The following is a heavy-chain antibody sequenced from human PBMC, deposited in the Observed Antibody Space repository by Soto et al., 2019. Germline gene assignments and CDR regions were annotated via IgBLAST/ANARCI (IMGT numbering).Heavy chain of an antibody. CDR1: GGSITSTNW. CDR2: IYHSGTT. V-gene: IGHV4-4*02. Sequence: ETLSLTCAVSGGSITSTNWWSWVRQPPGKGLEWIGEIYHSGTTNYNPSLKSRVTISVDKSKNQFSLKLSSVTAADTAVYYCARDDLVRGVILSRWFDPWGQGTLVTVSS. D-gene: IGHD3-10*01. J-gene: IGHJ5*02. CDR3: ARDDLVRGVILSRWFDP.